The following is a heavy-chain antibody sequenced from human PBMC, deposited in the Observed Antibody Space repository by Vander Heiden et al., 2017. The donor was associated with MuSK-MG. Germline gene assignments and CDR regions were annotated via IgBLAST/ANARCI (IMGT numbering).Heavy chain of an antibody. J-gene: IGHJ4*02. D-gene: IGHD3-3*01. CDR1: GFTFSDHS. V-gene: IGHV3-72*01. CDR3: ARATYDFWSGYYYFDY. CDR2: TRNKANSYTT. Sequence: EVQLVESGGGLVQPGVSLRLSCAASGFTFSDHSRDWVRQAPGKGLEWVGRTRNKANSYTTEYAASVKGRFTISRDDSKNSLYLQMNSLKTEDTAVYYCARATYDFWSGYYYFDYWGQGTLVTVSS.